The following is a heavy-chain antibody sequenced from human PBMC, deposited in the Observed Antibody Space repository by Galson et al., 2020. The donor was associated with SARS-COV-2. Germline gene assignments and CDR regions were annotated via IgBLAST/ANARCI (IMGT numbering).Heavy chain of an antibody. CDR2: IRXXGSNI. V-gene: IGHV3-30*02. CDR3: ARDFAPRIVTDGRWRNYFDY. D-gene: IGHD1-26*01. J-gene: IGHJ4*02. CDR1: GFTFSQFG. Sequence: GGSLRLSCAASGFTFSQFGMHWVRQKPGKGLERVAXIRXXGSNIXYGDSVKGRFTISRDNSKNTLYLEMNGLRDEDTAVYYCARDFAPRIVTDGRWRNYFDYWGQGTLVTVSS.